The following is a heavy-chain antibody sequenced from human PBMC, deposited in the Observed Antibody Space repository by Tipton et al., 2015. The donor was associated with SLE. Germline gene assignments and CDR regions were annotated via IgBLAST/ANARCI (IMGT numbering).Heavy chain of an antibody. CDR2: IYHSGSH. V-gene: IGHV4-39*01. Sequence: TLSLTCTVSAGSITSSSYYWAWIRQPPGKGLEWIGTIYHSGSHYYNPSLKSRVTISVDTSKNQFSLKLRSVTAADTAVYYCARLKGRLELPGYHYYMDVWGKGTTVTVSS. J-gene: IGHJ6*03. D-gene: IGHD1-7*01. CDR1: AGSITSSSYY. CDR3: ARLKGRLELPGYHYYMDV.